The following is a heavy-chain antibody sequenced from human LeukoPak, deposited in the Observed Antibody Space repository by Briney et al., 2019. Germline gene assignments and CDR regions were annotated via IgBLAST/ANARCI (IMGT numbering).Heavy chain of an antibody. J-gene: IGHJ6*03. CDR2: INPNSGGT. CDR1: GYTFTGYY. Sequence: GASVKVSCKASGYTFTGYYMHWVRQAPGQGLEWMGWINPNSGGTNYAQKFQGRVTMTRDTSISTAYMELSSLRSDDTAVYYCARDLRYSSGWSASGMDVWGKGTTVTISS. V-gene: IGHV1-2*02. CDR3: ARDLRYSSGWSASGMDV. D-gene: IGHD6-19*01.